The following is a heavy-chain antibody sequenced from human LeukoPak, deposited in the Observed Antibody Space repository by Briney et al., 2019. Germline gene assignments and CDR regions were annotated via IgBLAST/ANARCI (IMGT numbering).Heavy chain of an antibody. CDR2: INPNSGGT. CDR1: GYTFTGYY. D-gene: IGHD6-19*01. V-gene: IGHV1-2*04. Sequence: ASVKVSCKASGYTFTGYYMHWVRQAPGQGLEWMGWINPNSGGTNYAQKFQGWVTMTRDTSISTAYMELSRLRPDDTAVYYCARSGPYSSGGDPFDYWGQGTLVTISS. CDR3: ARSGPYSSGGDPFDY. J-gene: IGHJ4*02.